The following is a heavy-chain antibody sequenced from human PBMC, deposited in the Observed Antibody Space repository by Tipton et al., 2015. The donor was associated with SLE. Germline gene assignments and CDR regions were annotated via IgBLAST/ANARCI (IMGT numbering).Heavy chain of an antibody. CDR2: ISYDGSNK. D-gene: IGHD2-8*01. J-gene: IGHJ3*02. V-gene: IGHV3-30-3*01. CDR1: GFTFSSYA. CDR3: AGENGFLGAFDI. Sequence: SLRLSCAASGFTFSSYAMHWVRQAPGKGLEWVAVISYDGSNKYYADSVKGRFTISRDNSKNTLYLQMNSLRAEDTAVYYWAGENGFLGAFDIWGQGIIVTVSS.